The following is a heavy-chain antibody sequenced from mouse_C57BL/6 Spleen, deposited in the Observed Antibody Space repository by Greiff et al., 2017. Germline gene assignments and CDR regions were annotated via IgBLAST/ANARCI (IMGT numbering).Heavy chain of an antibody. CDR3: ARGGWEGVFAY. Sequence: QVQLQQPGAELVKPGASVKLSCKASGYTFTSYWMQWVKQRPGQGLEWIGEIDPSDSYTNYNSKFKGKATLTVDTSSSTAYMPLSSLTSEDSAVYYCARGGWEGVFAYWGQGTLVTVSA. D-gene: IGHD3-3*01. CDR1: GYTFTSYW. J-gene: IGHJ3*01. V-gene: IGHV1-50*01. CDR2: IDPSDSYT.